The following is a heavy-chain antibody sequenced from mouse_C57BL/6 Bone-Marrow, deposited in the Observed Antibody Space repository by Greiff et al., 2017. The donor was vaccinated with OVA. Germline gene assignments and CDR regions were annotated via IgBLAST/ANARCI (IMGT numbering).Heavy chain of an antibody. CDR3: ARGGYYDYDGGAWFAY. Sequence: EVKLQESGPELAKPGASVKIPCKASGYTFTDYNMDWVKQSHGKSLEWIGDINSNNGGTIYNQKFKGKATLTVDKSSSTAYMELRSLTSEDTAVYYCARGGYYDYDGGAWFAYGGQGTLVTVSA. V-gene: IGHV1-18*01. CDR2: INSNNGGT. J-gene: IGHJ3*01. D-gene: IGHD2-4*01. CDR1: GYTFTDYN.